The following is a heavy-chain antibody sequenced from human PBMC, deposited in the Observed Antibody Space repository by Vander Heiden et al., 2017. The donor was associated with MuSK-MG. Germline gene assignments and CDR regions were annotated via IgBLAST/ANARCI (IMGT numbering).Heavy chain of an antibody. CDR2: INPSGGST. CDR3: ARVGFCSSTSCYGVGLDY. CDR1: GYTFTSYY. V-gene: IGHV1-46*01. J-gene: IGHJ4*02. Sequence: QVQLVQSGAEVKKPAASVKVSCKASGYTFTSYYMHWVRQAPGQGLEWMGIINPSGGSTSYAQKFHGRVTMTRDTSTSTVYMELSSLRSEDTAVYYCARVGFCSSTSCYGVGLDYWGQGTLVTVSS. D-gene: IGHD2-2*01.